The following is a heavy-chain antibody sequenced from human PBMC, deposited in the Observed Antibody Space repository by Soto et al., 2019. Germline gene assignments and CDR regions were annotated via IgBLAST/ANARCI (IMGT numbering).Heavy chain of an antibody. V-gene: IGHV4-31*03. CDR2: IYYSGST. Sequence: PSETLSLTCTVSGGSISSGGYYWSWIRQHPGKGLEWIGYIYYSGSTYYNPSLKSRVTISVDTSKNQFSLKLSSVTAADTAVYYCARDGRERMVTREDYFDYWGQGTLVTVSS. J-gene: IGHJ4*02. CDR3: ARDGRERMVTREDYFDY. CDR1: GGSISSGGYY. D-gene: IGHD2-21*02.